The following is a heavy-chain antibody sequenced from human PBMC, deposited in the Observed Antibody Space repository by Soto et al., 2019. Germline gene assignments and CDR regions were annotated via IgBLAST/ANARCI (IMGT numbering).Heavy chain of an antibody. CDR1: GFTFSSYS. Sequence: GGSLRLSCAASGFTFSSYSMNWVRQAPGKGLEWVSSISSSSSYIYYADSVKGRFTISRDNAKNSLYLQMNSLRAEDTAVYYCAKEYRSGDYHYYYFFYGLDVWGQGTTVTVSS. CDR2: ISSSSSYI. CDR3: AKEYRSGDYHYYYFFYGLDV. D-gene: IGHD3-10*01. V-gene: IGHV3-21*04. J-gene: IGHJ6*02.